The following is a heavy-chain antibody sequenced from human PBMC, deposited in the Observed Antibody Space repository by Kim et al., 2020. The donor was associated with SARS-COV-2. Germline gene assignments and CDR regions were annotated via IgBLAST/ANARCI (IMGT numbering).Heavy chain of an antibody. CDR1: GYDFSRYY. Sequence: ASVKVSCKASGYDFSRYYIHWVRQAPGQGLEWMGRINPSGGGTTYPQSFQGRVTMTGDTSTSTAYLDLSSLTSEDTAVYFCARSYYGHAGLDYWGQGTLV. J-gene: IGHJ4*02. CDR2: INPSGGGT. V-gene: IGHV1-46*01. CDR3: ARSYYGHAGLDY. D-gene: IGHD3-10*01.